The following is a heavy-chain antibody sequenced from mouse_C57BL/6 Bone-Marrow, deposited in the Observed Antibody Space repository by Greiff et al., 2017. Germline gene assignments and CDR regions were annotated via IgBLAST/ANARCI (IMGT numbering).Heavy chain of an antibody. Sequence: EVQLQQSGPVLVKPGASVKMSCKASGYTFTDYYMNWVKQSHGKSLEWIGVINPYNGGTSYNQKFKGKATLTVDKSSSTAYMELNSLTSEDSAVYYCARIYYDWGRDYWGQGTSVTVSS. D-gene: IGHD2-4*01. CDR2: INPYNGGT. V-gene: IGHV1-19*01. CDR3: ARIYYDWGRDY. CDR1: GYTFTDYY. J-gene: IGHJ4*01.